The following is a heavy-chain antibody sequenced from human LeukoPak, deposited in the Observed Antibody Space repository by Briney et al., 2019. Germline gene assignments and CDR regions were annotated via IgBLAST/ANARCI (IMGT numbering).Heavy chain of an antibody. D-gene: IGHD4-17*01. J-gene: IGHJ4*02. CDR2: IRGSGDST. V-gene: IGHV3-23*01. CDR1: GFTFSSYA. CDR3: AKDLYDYGDYDPYFDY. Sequence: GGSLRLSCAASGFTFSSYAMTWVRQAPGKGLEWVSSIRGSGDSTYYADSVKGRFTISRDNSKSTLYLQMNSLRVEDTAVYYCAKDLYDYGDYDPYFDYWGQGTLVTVSS.